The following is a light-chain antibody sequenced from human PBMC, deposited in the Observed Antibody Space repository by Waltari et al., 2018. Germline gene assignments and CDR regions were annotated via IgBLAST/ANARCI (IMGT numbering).Light chain of an antibody. Sequence: DIEMTQSPSSLSASVGDRVTIACRSSQYISTYLTWDQQKPGKAPKLLSSAASDLQSGVPSRFSGSGSGTDFTLTISSLQPEDFATYWCQQSYSIPRTFGGGTKVEIK. V-gene: IGKV1-39*01. CDR3: QQSYSIPRT. CDR1: QYISTY. CDR2: AAS. J-gene: IGKJ4*01.